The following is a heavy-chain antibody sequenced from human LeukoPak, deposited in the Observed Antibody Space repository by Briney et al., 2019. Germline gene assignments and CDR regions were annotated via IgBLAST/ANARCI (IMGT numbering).Heavy chain of an antibody. CDR3: ARDGKGRYDFRENDY. CDR2: ISAYNGNS. V-gene: IGHV1-18*01. CDR1: GYNFIIYG. Sequence: SVKVSCKASGYNFIIYGITWVRQAPGQGLEWMGWISAYNGNSNYAENLQGRVTMTTDTSTSTAYLELRSLRSDDTAVYYCARDGKGRYDFRENDYWGQGTLVTVSS. D-gene: IGHD3-3*01. J-gene: IGHJ4*02.